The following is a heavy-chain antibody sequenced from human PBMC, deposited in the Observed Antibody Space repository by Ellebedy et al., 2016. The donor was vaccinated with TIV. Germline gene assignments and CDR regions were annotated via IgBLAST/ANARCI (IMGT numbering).Heavy chain of an antibody. J-gene: IGHJ4*02. D-gene: IGHD3-16*01. CDR1: GFIFSNYY. CDR2: ISGSGGMM. Sequence: LSLTCVASGFIFSNYYMTWVRQAPGKGLEWISYISGSGGMMDHADSVKGRFTISRDNAKRSLFLQMNSLRVDDTAVYYCVTWGQSYGRWGQGSLVTISS. V-gene: IGHV3-11*01. CDR3: VTWGQSYGR.